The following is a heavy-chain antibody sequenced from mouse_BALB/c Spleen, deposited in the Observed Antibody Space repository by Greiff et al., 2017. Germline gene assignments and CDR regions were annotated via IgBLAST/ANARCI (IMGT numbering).Heavy chain of an antibody. CDR3: AKSVRYYAMDY. CDR1: GFTFSSFG. CDR2: ISSGSSTI. Sequence: DVLLVESGGGLVQPGGSRKLSCAASGFTFSSFGMHWVRQAPEKGLEWVAYISSGSSTIYYADTVKGRFTISRDNPKNTLFLQMTSLRSEDTAMYYCAKSVRYYAMDYWGQGTVVTVSA. J-gene: IGHJ4*01. V-gene: IGHV5-17*02. D-gene: IGHD2-14*01.